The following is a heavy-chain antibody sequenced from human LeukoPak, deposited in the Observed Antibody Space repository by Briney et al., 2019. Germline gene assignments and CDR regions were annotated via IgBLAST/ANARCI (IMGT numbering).Heavy chain of an antibody. V-gene: IGHV3-23*01. J-gene: IGHJ4*02. CDR1: GFTFSTYA. Sequence: GGSLRLSCAASGFTFSTYAMSWVRQAPGKGLEWVSAISGSGSSTYYVDSVKGRFTISRDNSKNTLYLQMNSLRAEDTAVYYCARDPKSSSVALYYFDYWGQGTLVTVSS. D-gene: IGHD6-19*01. CDR2: ISGSGSST. CDR3: ARDPKSSSVALYYFDY.